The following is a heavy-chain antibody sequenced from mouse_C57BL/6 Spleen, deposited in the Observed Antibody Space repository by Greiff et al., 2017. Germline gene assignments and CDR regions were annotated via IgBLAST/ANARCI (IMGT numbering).Heavy chain of an antibody. J-gene: IGHJ4*01. CDR1: GFTFSDYG. Sequence: EVKLMESGGGLVKPGGSLKLSCAASGFTFSDYGMHWVRQAPEKGLEWVAYISSGSSTIYYADTVKGRFTISRDNAKNTLFLQMTSLRSEDTAMYYCGGDSYDGYYAMDYWGQGTSVTVSS. D-gene: IGHD2-12*01. V-gene: IGHV5-17*01. CDR2: ISSGSSTI. CDR3: GGDSYDGYYAMDY.